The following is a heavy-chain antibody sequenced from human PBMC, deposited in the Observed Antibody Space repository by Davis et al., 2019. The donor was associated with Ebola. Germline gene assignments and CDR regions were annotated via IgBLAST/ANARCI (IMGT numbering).Heavy chain of an antibody. Sequence: GESLKISCAASGFTFDDYAMNWVRQAPGKGLEWVSSISSSSSYIYYADSVKGRFTISRDNAKNSLYLQMNSLRAEDTAVYYCARDRGSLDYWGQGTLVTVSP. J-gene: IGHJ4*02. CDR2: ISSSSSYI. CDR3: ARDRGSLDY. V-gene: IGHV3-21*01. D-gene: IGHD3-10*01. CDR1: GFTFDDYA.